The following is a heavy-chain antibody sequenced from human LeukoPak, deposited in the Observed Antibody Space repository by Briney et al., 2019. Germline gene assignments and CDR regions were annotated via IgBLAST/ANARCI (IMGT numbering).Heavy chain of an antibody. V-gene: IGHV3-15*01. Sequence: GGSLRLSCAASGFTFSNAWMSWVRQAPGKGLEWVGRIKSKTDGGTTDYAAPVKGRFTISRDDSKNTLYLQMNSLKTEDTAVYYCTTESYCSGGSCYDYYYGMDVWGQGTTVTVSS. D-gene: IGHD2-15*01. CDR1: GFTFSNAW. J-gene: IGHJ6*02. CDR3: TTESYCSGGSCYDYYYGMDV. CDR2: IKSKTDGGTT.